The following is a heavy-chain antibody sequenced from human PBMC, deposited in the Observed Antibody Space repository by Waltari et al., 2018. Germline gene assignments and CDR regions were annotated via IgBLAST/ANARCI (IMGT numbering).Heavy chain of an antibody. V-gene: IGHV3-7*01. CDR2: IKHDGTGS. J-gene: IGHJ4*02. CDR1: GFNFNNYW. Sequence: EVQLVESGGGLVQPGGSLRLSCAASGFNFNNYWMDWVRQAPGKGLEWVANIKHDGTGSHYVGSVKGRFTVSRDNAHNLLYLQMDSLRVEDTAVYYCSVSLNSWGQGTLVTVSS. CDR3: SVSLNS.